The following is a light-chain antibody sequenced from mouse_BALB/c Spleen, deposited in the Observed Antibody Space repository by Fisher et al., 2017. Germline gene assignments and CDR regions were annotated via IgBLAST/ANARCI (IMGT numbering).Light chain of an antibody. V-gene: IGKV4-68*01. CDR3: QQWSSNPFT. CDR1: SSVSY. Sequence: IVMTQSPAIMSASLGEKVTMSCRASSSVSYMHWYQQKPRSSPKPWIYLTSKLASGVPVRFSGSGSGTSYSLTISRMEAEDAATYYCQQWSSNPFTFGSGTKLEIK. J-gene: IGKJ4*01. CDR2: LTS.